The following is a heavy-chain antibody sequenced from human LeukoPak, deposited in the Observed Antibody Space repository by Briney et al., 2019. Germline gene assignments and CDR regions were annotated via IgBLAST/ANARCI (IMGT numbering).Heavy chain of an antibody. J-gene: IGHJ4*02. CDR1: GFTGSTNY. CDR3: ARGQIVVAGYYFYH. Sequence: PGGSLRLSCAASGFTGSTNYMSWVRHAPGKGLKWISVLYSGGSTYYADSVKGRFTISSKNSKNTLYLQMNRLRAEDTAEYYCARGQIVVAGYYFYHWGQGTLVTVSS. CDR2: LYSGGST. V-gene: IGHV3-53*01. D-gene: IGHD6-19*01.